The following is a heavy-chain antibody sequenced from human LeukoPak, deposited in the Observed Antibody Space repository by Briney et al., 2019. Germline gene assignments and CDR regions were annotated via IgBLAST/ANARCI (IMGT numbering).Heavy chain of an antibody. CDR3: ARADGSGRK. J-gene: IGHJ4*02. V-gene: IGHV3-7*01. CDR1: GFTFSSYW. D-gene: IGHD3-10*01. CDR2: IKEDGSEK. Sequence: PGGSLRLSCVASGFTFSSYWMTWVRQAPGKGLEWVANIKEDGSEKYYVDSVKGRFTISRDNAKNSLYLQMNSLRAEDTAVYYCARADGSGRKWGQGTLVTVSS.